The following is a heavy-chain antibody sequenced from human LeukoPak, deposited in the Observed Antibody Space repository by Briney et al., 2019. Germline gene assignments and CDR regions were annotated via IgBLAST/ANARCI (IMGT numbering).Heavy chain of an antibody. J-gene: IGHJ4*02. V-gene: IGHV3-7*05. D-gene: IGHD4-17*01. Sequence: EPLSLTCTVSGGSLSSTSSYWGWIRQAPGKGLEWVANINQNAREKYYVDSVKGRFTISRDNAKNSLSLQMNSLRAEDTALYYCARDKSYGDSEDYWGQGTLVTVSS. CDR3: ARDKSYGDSEDY. CDR1: GGSLSSTSS. CDR2: INQNAREK.